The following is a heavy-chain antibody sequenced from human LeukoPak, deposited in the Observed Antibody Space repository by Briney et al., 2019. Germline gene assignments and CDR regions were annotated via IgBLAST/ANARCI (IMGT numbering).Heavy chain of an antibody. CDR1: RFTFSSYS. CDR2: ISSSGSYI. J-gene: IGHJ3*02. D-gene: IGHD5-24*01. CDR3: AKDFIAKTRAHSYGFNDAFDI. V-gene: IGHV3-21*04. Sequence: PGGSLRLSCAASRFTFSSYSMNWVRQAPGKGLEWVSSISSSGSYIYYADSVKGGSTTSRDNAKNSLYLQMYSLRAEDTAVYYCAKDFIAKTRAHSYGFNDAFDIWGQGTMVTVSS.